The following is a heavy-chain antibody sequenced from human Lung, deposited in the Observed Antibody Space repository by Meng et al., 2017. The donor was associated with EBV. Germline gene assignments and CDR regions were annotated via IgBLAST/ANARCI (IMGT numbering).Heavy chain of an antibody. V-gene: IGHV3-11*01. J-gene: IGHJ5*02. CDR3: ARIPAWFDP. D-gene: IGHD2-2*01. CDR2: ISSSGSII. CDR1: GFIFSDYY. Sequence: QGQVGESGGGVVKPGGSLRLSCAASGFIFSDYYMSWIRQAPGKGLEWVSYISSSGSIIYYADSVKGRFTISRDNSKNSLYLQMNSLRADDTAVYYCARIPAWFDPWGQGTLVTVSS.